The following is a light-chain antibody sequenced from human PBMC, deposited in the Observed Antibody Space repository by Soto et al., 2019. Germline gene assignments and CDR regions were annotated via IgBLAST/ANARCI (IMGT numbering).Light chain of an antibody. CDR2: LGS. Sequence: DIVLTQSPLSLAVTPGEPASISCRSSQSLLHGNGYNYLDWYLQKPGQSPQLLIYLGSNRASGVPDRFSGSGSGTDFTLRIGRVEAEDVGVYYCMEALQTSFTFGPGTKVDLK. V-gene: IGKV2-28*01. CDR1: QSLLHGNGYNY. J-gene: IGKJ3*01. CDR3: MEALQTSFT.